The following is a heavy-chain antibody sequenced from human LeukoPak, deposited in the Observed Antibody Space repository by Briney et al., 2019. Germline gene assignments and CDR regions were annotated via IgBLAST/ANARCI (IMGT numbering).Heavy chain of an antibody. Sequence: PSETLSLTCAVYGGSFSGYYWSWVRQAPGKGLEWVSAISGSGGSTYYADSVKGRFTISRDNSKNTLYLQMNSLRAEDTAVYYCAKAQTKGVLRYFDWLTDYWGQGTLVTVSS. D-gene: IGHD3-9*01. CDR1: GGSFSGYY. CDR2: ISGSGGST. V-gene: IGHV3-23*01. J-gene: IGHJ4*02. CDR3: AKAQTKGVLRYFDWLTDY.